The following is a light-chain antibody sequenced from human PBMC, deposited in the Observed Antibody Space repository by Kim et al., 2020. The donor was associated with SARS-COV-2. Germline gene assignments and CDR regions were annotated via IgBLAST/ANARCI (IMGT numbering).Light chain of an antibody. CDR2: EVN. V-gene: IGLV2-23*02. CDR3: FSYAGGWAV. J-gene: IGLJ2*01. CDR1: RSDIGGYNL. Sequence: PGQSITISCNGTRSDIGGYNLVSWYQQHPGRAPKLLISEVNKRPSGISDRFSGSKSGNTASLTISGLQAEDEAHYFCFSYAGGWAVFGGGTKLTVL.